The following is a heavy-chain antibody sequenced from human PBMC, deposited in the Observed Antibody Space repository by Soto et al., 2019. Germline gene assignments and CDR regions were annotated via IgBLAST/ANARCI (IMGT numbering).Heavy chain of an antibody. D-gene: IGHD2-2*01. CDR3: ARTKKESGIVVVPAAREYYYGMDV. CDR2: IIPIFGTA. CDR1: GGTISSYA. V-gene: IGHV1-69*01. J-gene: IGHJ6*02. Sequence: QVQLVQSGAEVQKPGSSVKVSCKASGGTISSYAISWVRQAPGQGLEWMGEIIPIFGTANYAQKFQSRVTITADESTSTAYLELSSLRSEDTDVYYCARTKKESGIVVVPAAREYYYGMDVWGQGSTVTVSS.